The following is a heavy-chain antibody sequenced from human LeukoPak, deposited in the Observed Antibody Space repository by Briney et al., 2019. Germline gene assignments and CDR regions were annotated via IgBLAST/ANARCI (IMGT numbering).Heavy chain of an antibody. CDR1: GVSINSTRYY. J-gene: IGHJ4*02. D-gene: IGHD3-10*01. CDR3: ARGFYGAGSHFDY. V-gene: IGHV4-39*07. Sequence: KSSEALSLTCTVCGVSINSTRYYWGWIRQPPGKGLEWIGSIYYSGNTYYNPSLKSRVTISVDMSKNHLSLRLTSVTAADTAVYYCARGFYGAGSHFDYWGQGTLVTVSS. CDR2: IYYSGNT.